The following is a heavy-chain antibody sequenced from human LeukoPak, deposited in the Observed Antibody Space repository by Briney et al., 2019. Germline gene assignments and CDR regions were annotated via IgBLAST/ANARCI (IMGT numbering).Heavy chain of an antibody. CDR2: ISYDGSNK. Sequence: GRSLRLSCAASGFTFRSYGLHWVRQAPSKGLEWVAGISYDGSNKYYADSVKGRFTISRDNSKNTVYLQMNSLRAEDTAVYYCARDLATLGMDVWGKGTTVTVSS. J-gene: IGHJ6*04. CDR3: ARDLATLGMDV. CDR1: GFTFRSYG. D-gene: IGHD5-12*01. V-gene: IGHV3-30*01.